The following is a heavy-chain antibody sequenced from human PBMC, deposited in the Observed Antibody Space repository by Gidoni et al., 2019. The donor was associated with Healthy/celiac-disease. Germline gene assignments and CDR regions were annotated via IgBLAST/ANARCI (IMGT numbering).Heavy chain of an antibody. CDR2: IKQDGSEK. Sequence: EVQLVESGGGLVQPGGSLRLSCAASGFTFSSYWMSWVHAPGKGLEWVANIKQDGSEKYYVDSVKGRFTISRDNAKNSLYLQMNSLRAEDTAVYYCARRLRYFDWLLYPGMDVWGQGTTVTVSS. J-gene: IGHJ6*02. D-gene: IGHD3-9*01. V-gene: IGHV3-7*03. CDR3: ARRLRYFDWLLYPGMDV. CDR1: GFTFSSYW.